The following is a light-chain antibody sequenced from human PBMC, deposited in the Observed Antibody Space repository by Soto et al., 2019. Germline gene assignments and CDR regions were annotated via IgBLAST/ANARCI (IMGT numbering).Light chain of an antibody. CDR3: QQSYSSPYT. J-gene: IGKJ2*01. CDR1: QSITKN. CDR2: QAS. V-gene: IGKV1-39*01. Sequence: DIQMTQSPGSLSASVGDRVTITCRASQSITKNLNWYQHKPGKVPELLIYQASDSQIGVPSRFSGSGSGTDFALIISGLQPEDFATYFCQQSYSSPYTFGQGTKVEIK.